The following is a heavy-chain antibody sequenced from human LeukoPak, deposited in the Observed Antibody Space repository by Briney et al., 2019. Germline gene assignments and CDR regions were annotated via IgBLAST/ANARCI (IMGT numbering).Heavy chain of an antibody. CDR1: GGSISSYY. CDR3: ARQGDSSGYYYRYYGMDV. D-gene: IGHD3-22*01. V-gene: IGHV4-59*08. CDR2: IYYSGST. Sequence: SETLSLTCTVSGGSISSYYWSWIRQPPGKGLEWIGYIYYSGSTNYNPSLKSRVTISVDTSKNQFSLELSSVTAADTAVYYCARQGDSSGYYYRYYGMDVWGQGTTVTVSS. J-gene: IGHJ6*02.